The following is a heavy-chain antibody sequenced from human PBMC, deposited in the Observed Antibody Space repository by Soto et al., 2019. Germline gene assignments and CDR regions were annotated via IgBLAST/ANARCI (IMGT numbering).Heavy chain of an antibody. Sequence: PGGSLRLSCAASGFTFSSYAMHWVRQAPGKGLEWVAVISYDGSNKYYADSVKGRFTISRDNSKNTLYLQMNSLRAEDTAVYYCARDRTGDRGYYYYYYGMDVWGQGTTVTVSS. D-gene: IGHD7-27*01. V-gene: IGHV3-30-3*01. J-gene: IGHJ6*02. CDR2: ISYDGSNK. CDR3: ARDRTGDRGYYYYYYGMDV. CDR1: GFTFSSYA.